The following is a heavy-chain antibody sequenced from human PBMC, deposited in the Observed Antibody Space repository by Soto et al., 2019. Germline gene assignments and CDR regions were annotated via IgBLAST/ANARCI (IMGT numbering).Heavy chain of an antibody. CDR1: DDSLSSPVYY. J-gene: IGHJ5*01. CDR2: VHFSGSI. D-gene: IGHD6-6*01. V-gene: IGHV4-61*08. Sequence: SETLSLTCSVSDDSLSSPVYYWSWIRQSPGKGLEWIGYVHFSGSITYNPSLKSRVNISVDTAKKQLSLKLNSVTAADTAVYYCARSTIAPHLFMSPFASWGQGTLVPVSS. CDR3: ARSTIAPHLFMSPFAS.